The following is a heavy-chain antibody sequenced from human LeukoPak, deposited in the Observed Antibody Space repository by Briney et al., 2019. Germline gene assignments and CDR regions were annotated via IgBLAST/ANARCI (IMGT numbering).Heavy chain of an antibody. D-gene: IGHD4-17*01. CDR2: INPNSGST. CDR1: GYTFTGYY. Sequence: ASVKVSCKASGYTFTGYYMHWVRQAPGQGLEWMGWINPNSGSTNYAQKFQGRVTMTRDTSITTAYMDLSSLGSDDTAIYYCARQYGDDRYNWFDPWGQGTLVTVSS. V-gene: IGHV1-2*02. CDR3: ARQYGDDRYNWFDP. J-gene: IGHJ5*02.